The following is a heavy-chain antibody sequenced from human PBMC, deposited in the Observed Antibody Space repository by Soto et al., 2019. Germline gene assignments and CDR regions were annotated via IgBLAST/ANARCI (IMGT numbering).Heavy chain of an antibody. J-gene: IGHJ6*02. V-gene: IGHV3-9*01. D-gene: IGHD6-19*01. Sequence: EVQLVESGGGLVQPGRSLRLSCAASGFTFDDYAMHWVRQAPGKGLEWVSGISWNSGSIGYADSVKGRFTISRDNAKNXLXLPXNSLRAEDTALYYCAKDRAKGAVAGTGDYYYGMDVWGQGTTVTVSS. CDR3: AKDRAKGAVAGTGDYYYGMDV. CDR2: ISWNSGSI. CDR1: GFTFDDYA.